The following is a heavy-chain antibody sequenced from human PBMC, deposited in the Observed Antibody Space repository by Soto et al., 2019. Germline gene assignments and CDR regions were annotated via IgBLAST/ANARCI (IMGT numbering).Heavy chain of an antibody. CDR3: KSDRVKIRGGYYHYYGMDV. CDR2: ISSGSSYI. D-gene: IGHD3-10*01. Sequence: DVQLEESGGGRVKPGGSLRLSCVASEFTFSVYSLNWVRQAPGKGLEWVSSISSGSSYIYYADSVKGRFTISRDNDTSSLFVHLNSLRVDDTAVYYCKSDRVKIRGGYYHYYGMDVWGQGAKVTVSS. CDR1: EFTFSVYS. J-gene: IGHJ6*02. V-gene: IGHV3-21*02.